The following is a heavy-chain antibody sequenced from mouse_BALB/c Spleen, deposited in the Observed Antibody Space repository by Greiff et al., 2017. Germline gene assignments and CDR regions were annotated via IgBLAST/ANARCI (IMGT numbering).Heavy chain of an antibody. Sequence: EVKLQESGAELLKPGASVKISCKATGYTFSSYWIEWVKQRPGHGLEWIGWIDPENGDTEYAPKFQGKATMTADTSSNTAYLQLSSLTSEDTAVYYCNADYDYDGRPAWFAYWGQGTLVTVSA. CDR2: IDPENGDT. V-gene: IGHV14-4*02. CDR3: NADYDYDGRPAWFAY. D-gene: IGHD2-4*01. J-gene: IGHJ3*01. CDR1: GYTFSSYW.